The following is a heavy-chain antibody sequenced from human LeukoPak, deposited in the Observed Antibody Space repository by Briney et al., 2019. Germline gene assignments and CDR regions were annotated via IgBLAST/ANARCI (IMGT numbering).Heavy chain of an antibody. V-gene: IGHV1-24*01. CDR1: GYTFTELS. J-gene: IGHJ6*03. CDR3: ATGYRCSSSNCYGYYYYYMVV. D-gene: IGHD2-2*01. Sequence: ASVKVSCKTSGYTFTELSMQWVRQAPGKGLEWMGGFDPEEGETIYAQKFQGRATMTADTSTDTAYMELSSLRSEDTAVYYCATGYRCSSSNCYGYYYYYMVVWGKGTTVTVSS. CDR2: FDPEEGET.